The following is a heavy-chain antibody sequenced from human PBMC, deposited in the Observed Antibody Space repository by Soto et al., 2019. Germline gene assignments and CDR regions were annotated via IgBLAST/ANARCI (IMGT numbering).Heavy chain of an antibody. Sequence: QVQLQESGPGLVKPSETLSLTCSVSGGSIISHYWSWIRQPPGKGLECIGYIHYSGSTDYNPSLKSRLTISVDTSKNQFSLKLSSVTAADTAVYYCARGGWSLDYWGQGTLVTVSS. CDR1: GGSIISHY. J-gene: IGHJ4*02. V-gene: IGHV4-59*11. D-gene: IGHD2-15*01. CDR3: ARGGWSLDY. CDR2: IHYSGST.